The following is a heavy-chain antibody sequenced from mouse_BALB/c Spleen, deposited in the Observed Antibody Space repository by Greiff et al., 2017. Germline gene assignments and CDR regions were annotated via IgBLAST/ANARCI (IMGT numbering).Heavy chain of an antibody. CDR2: IWSDGST. D-gene: IGHD2-3*01. V-gene: IGHV2-6-2*01. CDR3: ARQIYDGYYAMDY. CDR1: GFSLTSYG. Sequence: VQRVESGPDLVAPSQSLSITCTVSGFSLTSYGVHWVRQPPGKGLEWLVVIWSDGSTTYNSALKSRLSISKDNSKSQVFLKMNSLQTDDTAMYYCARQIYDGYYAMDYWGQGTSVTVSS. J-gene: IGHJ4*01.